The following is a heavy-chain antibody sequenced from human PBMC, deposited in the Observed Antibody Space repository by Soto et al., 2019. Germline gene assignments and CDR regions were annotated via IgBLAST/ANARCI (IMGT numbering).Heavy chain of an antibody. D-gene: IGHD5-18*01. V-gene: IGHV3-21*01. J-gene: IGHJ4*02. CDR3: ARDLRPAGGYSYGYLGY. CDR2: ISSSSSYI. CDR1: GFTFSSYS. Sequence: PGGSLRLSCAASGFTFSSYSMNWVRQAPGKGLEWVSSISSSSSYIYYADSVKGRFTISRDNAKNSLYLQMNSLRAEDTAVYYCARDLRPAGGYSYGYLGYWGQGTLVTVSS.